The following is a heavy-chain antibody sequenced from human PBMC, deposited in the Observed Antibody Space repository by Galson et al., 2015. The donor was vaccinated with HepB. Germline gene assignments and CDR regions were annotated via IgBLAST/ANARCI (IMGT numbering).Heavy chain of an antibody. CDR3: ARDKYGDYYFDY. Sequence: SVKVSCKASGYNFAAYFIHWVRQAPGQGLEWMGRINPHSGDIEYAQKFQGRVIMTRATSITTSYMEVHRLSSDDTALYYCARDKYGDYYFDYWGQGTLVTVSS. CDR1: GYNFAAYF. D-gene: IGHD4-17*01. V-gene: IGHV1-2*06. CDR2: INPHSGDI. J-gene: IGHJ4*02.